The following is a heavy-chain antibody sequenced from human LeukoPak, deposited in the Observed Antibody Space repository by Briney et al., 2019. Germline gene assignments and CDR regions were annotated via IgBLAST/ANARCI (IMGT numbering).Heavy chain of an antibody. J-gene: IGHJ4*02. D-gene: IGHD6-19*01. V-gene: IGHV3-30*04. CDR2: FSIDGTTK. CDR1: GFTFNNYV. CDR3: ARDLGWYQGFDS. Sequence: GGSLRLSCVASGFTFNNYVIHWARQATGKGLEWVAVFSIDGTTKYYVDSVKGRFTISRDTSKNTLYLQLNNLTTEDTAIYYCARDLGWYQGFDSWGQGTLVTVSS.